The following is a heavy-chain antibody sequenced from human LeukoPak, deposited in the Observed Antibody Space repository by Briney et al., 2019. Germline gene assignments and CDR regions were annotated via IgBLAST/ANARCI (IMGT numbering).Heavy chain of an antibody. D-gene: IGHD1-1*01. CDR1: GFTFSSHW. V-gene: IGHV3-74*01. CDR2: INSEGSIT. J-gene: IGHJ4*02. CDR3: ARDYNWNPPDY. Sequence: GGSLRLSFAASGFTFSSHWMHWVRQAPGKGLVWVSRINSEGSITTYADSAQGRFTISRDNAKNTLYLQMNSLRVEDTAVYYCARDYNWNPPDYWGQGTLVTVSS.